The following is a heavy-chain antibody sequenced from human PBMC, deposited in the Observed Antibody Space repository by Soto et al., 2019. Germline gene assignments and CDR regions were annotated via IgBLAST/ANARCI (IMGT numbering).Heavy chain of an antibody. D-gene: IGHD3-10*01. CDR3: ARKSINYGSGGHFDY. CDR1: GGSISSGGYY. Sequence: SETLSLTCTVSGGSISSGGYYWSWIRQHPGKGLEWIGYIYYSGSTYYNPSLKGRVTIAVDTSKNRFSLKLSSVTAADTAVYYCARKSINYGSGGHFDYWGQGTLVTVSS. J-gene: IGHJ4*02. CDR2: IYYSGST. V-gene: IGHV4-31*03.